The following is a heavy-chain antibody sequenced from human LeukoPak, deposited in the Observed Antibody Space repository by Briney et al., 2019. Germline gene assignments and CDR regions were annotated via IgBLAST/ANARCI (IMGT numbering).Heavy chain of an antibody. CDR3: ARTRIAVAGTVWYFDL. CDR1: GGSISSGGYY. J-gene: IGHJ2*01. CDR2: IYYSGST. V-gene: IGHV4-31*03. D-gene: IGHD6-19*01. Sequence: SQTLSLTCTVSGGSISSGGYYWSWIRQHPGKGLEWIGYIYYSGSTYYNPSLKSRVTISVDTSKNQFSLKLSSVTAADTAVYYCARTRIAVAGTVWYFDLWGRGTLVTVSS.